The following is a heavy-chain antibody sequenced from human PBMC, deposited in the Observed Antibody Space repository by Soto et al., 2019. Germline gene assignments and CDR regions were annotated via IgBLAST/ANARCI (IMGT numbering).Heavy chain of an antibody. J-gene: IGHJ6*01. CDR2: IIPIFGTA. CDR1: GGTFSSYA. V-gene: IGHV1-69*13. Sequence: SVKVSCKASGGTFSSYAISWVRQAPGQGLEWMGGIIPIFGTANYAQKFQGRVTITADESTSTAYMELSSLRSEDTAVYYCAVGGDYCSGSFHYYYSYGMEVWGQVTTVSVAS. CDR3: AVGGDYCSGSFHYYYSYGMEV. D-gene: IGHD3-10*01.